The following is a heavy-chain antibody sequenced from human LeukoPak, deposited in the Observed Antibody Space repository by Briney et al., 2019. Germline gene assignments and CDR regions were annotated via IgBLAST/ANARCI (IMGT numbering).Heavy chain of an antibody. J-gene: IGHJ4*02. CDR1: GLTFRTTW. V-gene: IGHV3-74*01. CDR3: ATARNFCFEY. CDR2: MNGEGTTI. D-gene: IGHD1-7*01. Sequence: GGSLRLSCATSGLTFRTTWMHWVRQAPGKGLMWVSRMNGEGTTIDYADSVKGRFTVSRDYAKNTLFLQMNNLRTEDTALYFCATARNFCFEYWGQGSLVIVSA.